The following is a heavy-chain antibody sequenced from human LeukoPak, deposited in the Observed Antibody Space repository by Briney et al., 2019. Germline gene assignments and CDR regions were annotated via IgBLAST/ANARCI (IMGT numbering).Heavy chain of an antibody. CDR1: GFTFSSYA. CDR2: ISYDGSNK. CDR3: ASGIAAFDY. D-gene: IGHD6-13*01. J-gene: IGHJ4*02. Sequence: PGGSLRLSGAASGFTFSSYAMHWVRQAPGKGLEWVAVISYDGSNKYYADSVKGRFTISRDNSKNTLYLQMNSLRAEDTAVYYCASGIAAFDYWGQGTLVTVPS. V-gene: IGHV3-30-3*01.